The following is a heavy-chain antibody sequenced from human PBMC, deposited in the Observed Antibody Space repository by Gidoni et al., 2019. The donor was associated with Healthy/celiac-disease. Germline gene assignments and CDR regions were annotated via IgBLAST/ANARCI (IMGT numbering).Heavy chain of an antibody. CDR3: AKGPELGYNWFDP. J-gene: IGHJ5*02. CDR2: ISGRGGSK. D-gene: IGHD7-27*01. Sequence: EVQLVESGGGFVQPVGSLRLYFAASVFTFSSYAMSWVRQAQGKGLEWVSDISGRGGSKYYADSVKGRLTISRENSKNTLYLQMNSLRAEDTAVYYCAKGPELGYNWFDPWGQGTLVTVSS. V-gene: IGHV3-23*04. CDR1: VFTFSSYA.